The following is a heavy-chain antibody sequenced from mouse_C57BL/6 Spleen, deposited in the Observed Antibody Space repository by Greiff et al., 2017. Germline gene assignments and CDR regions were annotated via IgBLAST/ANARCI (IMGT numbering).Heavy chain of an antibody. D-gene: IGHD1-1*01. CDR1: GFTFSSYA. J-gene: IGHJ2*01. V-gene: IGHV5-4*01. CDR3: ARDPYYYGSSYDYVDY. CDR2: ISDGGSYT. Sequence: EVQRVESGGGLVKPGGSLKLSCAASGFTFSSYAMSWVRQTPEKRLEWVATISDGGSYTYYPDNVKGRFTISRDNAKNNLYLQMSHLKSEDTAMYYGARDPYYYGSSYDYVDYWGQGTTLTVSS.